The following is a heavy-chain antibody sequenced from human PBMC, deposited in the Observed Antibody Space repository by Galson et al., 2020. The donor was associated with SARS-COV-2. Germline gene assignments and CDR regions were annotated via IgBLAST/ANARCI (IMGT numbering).Heavy chain of an antibody. D-gene: IGHD3-22*01. V-gene: IGHV3-48*02. CDR3: ARLPHTVFTNCRDDP. CDR2: STI. Sequence: STIYYADSVKGRFTISRDNAKNSLYLQMNSLRDEDTAVYYCARLPHTVFTNCRDDPG. J-gene: IGHJ5*02.